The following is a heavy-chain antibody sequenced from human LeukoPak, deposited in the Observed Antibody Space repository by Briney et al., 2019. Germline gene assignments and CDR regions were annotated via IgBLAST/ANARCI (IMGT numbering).Heavy chain of an antibody. Sequence: ASVKVSCKASGYTFTGYYMHWVRQAPGQGLEWMGWINPNSGGTNYAQKFQGRVTMTRDTSISTAYMELSRLRSDDTAVYYCARDKEVGGSGSYYPSKVYYYYYMDVWGKGTTVTVSS. CDR1: GYTFTGYY. V-gene: IGHV1-2*02. CDR2: INPNSGGT. CDR3: ARDKEVGGSGSYYPSKVYYYYYMDV. D-gene: IGHD3-10*01. J-gene: IGHJ6*03.